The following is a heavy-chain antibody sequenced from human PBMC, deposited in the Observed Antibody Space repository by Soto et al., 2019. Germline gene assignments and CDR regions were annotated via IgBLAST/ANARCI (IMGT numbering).Heavy chain of an antibody. CDR1: GFTFGDYY. Sequence: GVLRLSCEASGFTFGDYYMNWIRQAPGKGLEWVSYISNSGSDIDYADSVQGRFTISRDNAKNSLYLQMNSLRAEDTALYYCAKDPVPVAGIAADWFDPWGQGTLVTVSS. J-gene: IGHJ5*02. D-gene: IGHD6-19*01. CDR2: ISNSGSDI. CDR3: AKDPVPVAGIAADWFDP. V-gene: IGHV3-11*01.